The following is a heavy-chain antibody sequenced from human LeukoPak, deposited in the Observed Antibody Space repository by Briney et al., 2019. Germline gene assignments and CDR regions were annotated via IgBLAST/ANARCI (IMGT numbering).Heavy chain of an antibody. J-gene: IGHJ3*02. V-gene: IGHV1-2*02. D-gene: IGHD3-9*01. CDR1: GYTFTGYY. CDR3: ASRGVGIRYFDWLSAFDI. CDR2: INPNSGGT. Sequence: GASVKVSCKASGYTFTGYYMHWVRQAPGQGLEWMGWINPNSGGTNYAQKFQGRVTMTRDTSISTAYMELSRLRSDDTAVYYCASRGVGIRYFDWLSAFDIWGQGTMVTVSS.